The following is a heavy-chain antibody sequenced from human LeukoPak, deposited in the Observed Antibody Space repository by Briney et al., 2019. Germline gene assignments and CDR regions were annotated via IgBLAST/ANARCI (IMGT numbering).Heavy chain of an antibody. CDR1: GYTFTTYD. J-gene: IGHJ3*02. Sequence: ASVKVSCKASGYTFTTYDINWVRQATGQGLEWMGWINPNSGGTNYAQKFQGRVTMTRDTSISTAYMELSRLRSDDTAVYYCARAHGRGRYCSSTSCYAGAFDIWGQGTMVTVSS. D-gene: IGHD2-2*01. CDR3: ARAHGRGRYCSSTSCYAGAFDI. CDR2: INPNSGGT. V-gene: IGHV1-2*02.